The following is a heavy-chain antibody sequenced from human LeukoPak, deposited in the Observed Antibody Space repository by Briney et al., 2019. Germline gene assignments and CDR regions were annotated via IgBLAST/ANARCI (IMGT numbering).Heavy chain of an antibody. V-gene: IGHV3-21*01. D-gene: IGHD3-22*01. Sequence: GGSLRLSCAASGFTFSSYSVHWVRQAPGKELEWVSCINSASTYIYYADSAKGRFTISRDNAKNSLYLQMNSLRAEDTAVYYCAKDLKSYDSSGYYTMWGQGTLVTVSS. J-gene: IGHJ4*02. CDR3: AKDLKSYDSSGYYTM. CDR2: INSASTYI. CDR1: GFTFSSYS.